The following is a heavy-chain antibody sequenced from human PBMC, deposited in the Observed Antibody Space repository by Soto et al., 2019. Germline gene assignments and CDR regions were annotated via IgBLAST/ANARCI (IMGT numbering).Heavy chain of an antibody. V-gene: IGHV4-30-2*01. CDR3: ASLTYYYDSSGYLYYFDY. Sequence: GPGPNGASETLSLTCAVSGGSISSGGYSWSWIRQPPGKGLEWIGYIYHSGSTYYDPSLKSRVTISVDTSKNQFSLKLSSVTAADTAVYYCASLTYYYDSSGYLYYFDYWGQGTLVTVSS. CDR1: GGSISSGGYS. D-gene: IGHD3-22*01. CDR2: IYHSGST. J-gene: IGHJ4*02.